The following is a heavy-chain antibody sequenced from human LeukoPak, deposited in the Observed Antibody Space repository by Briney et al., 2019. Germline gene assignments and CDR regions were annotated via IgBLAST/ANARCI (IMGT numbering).Heavy chain of an antibody. J-gene: IGHJ6*03. CDR3: ARDYYDSGGYPYYYYYYMDV. V-gene: IGHV1-2*02. Sequence: ASVKVSCKASGYTFTGYYMHWVRQAPGQGLEWMGWINPNSGGTNYAQKFQGRVTMTRDTSISTAYMELSRLRSDDTAVYYCARDYYDSGGYPYYYYYYMDVWGKGTTVTISS. D-gene: IGHD3-22*01. CDR1: GYTFTGYY. CDR2: INPNSGGT.